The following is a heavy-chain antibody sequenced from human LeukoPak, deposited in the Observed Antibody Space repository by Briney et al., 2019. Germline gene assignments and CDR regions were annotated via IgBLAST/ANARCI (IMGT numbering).Heavy chain of an antibody. CDR1: GGSFSGYY. CDR3: ARYYYDSSGYFNWFDP. J-gene: IGHJ5*02. Sequence: SETLSLTCAVYGGSFSGYYWSWIRQPPGKGLEWIGYIYYSGSTNYNPSLKSRVTISVDTSKNQFSLKLSSVTAADTAVYYCARYYYDSSGYFNWFDPWGQGTLVTVSS. V-gene: IGHV4-59*01. D-gene: IGHD3-22*01. CDR2: IYYSGST.